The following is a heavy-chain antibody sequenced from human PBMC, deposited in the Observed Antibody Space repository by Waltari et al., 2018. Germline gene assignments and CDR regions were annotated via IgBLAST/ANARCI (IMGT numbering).Heavy chain of an antibody. Sequence: EAQVVESGGDSVRPGGSLRLSCTAFGFTSRSYYIHGVRQAPGKGLEWLARINGDGTVTGYADAVKGRFSIARDYARNGVNLQMNSLRVDDSGLYYCARDPDWPTNIWGQGTMVTVSS. J-gene: IGHJ3*02. CDR1: GFTSRSYY. V-gene: IGHV3-74*01. CDR2: INGDGTVT. CDR3: ARDPDWPTNI. D-gene: IGHD3-9*01.